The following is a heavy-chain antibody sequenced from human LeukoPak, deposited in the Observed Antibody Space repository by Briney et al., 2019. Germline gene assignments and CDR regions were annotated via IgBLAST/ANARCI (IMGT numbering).Heavy chain of an antibody. CDR2: INHSGST. Sequence: SETLSLTCAVYGGSFSGYYWSWIRQPPGKGLEGMGEINHSGSTNYNPSLKSRVTISVDTSKNQFSLKLSSVTAADTAVYYCARGRYDFWSGWNTFDPWGQGTLVTVSS. V-gene: IGHV4-34*01. D-gene: IGHD3-3*01. CDR1: GGSFSGYY. J-gene: IGHJ5*02. CDR3: ARGRYDFWSGWNTFDP.